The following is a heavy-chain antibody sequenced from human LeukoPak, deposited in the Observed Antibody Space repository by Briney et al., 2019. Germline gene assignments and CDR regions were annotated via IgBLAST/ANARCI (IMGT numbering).Heavy chain of an antibody. CDR3: ARPTQPYCSSTSCYRGHRLECDY. Sequence: ASVTVSCKASGYTFTGYYMHWVRQAPGQGLEWMGWINPNSGGTNYAQKFQGRVTMTRDTSISTAYMVLSRLRSDDTAVYYCARPTQPYCSSTSCYRGHRLECDYWGQGTLVTVSS. J-gene: IGHJ4*02. CDR1: GYTFTGYY. D-gene: IGHD2-2*02. CDR2: INPNSGGT. V-gene: IGHV1-2*02.